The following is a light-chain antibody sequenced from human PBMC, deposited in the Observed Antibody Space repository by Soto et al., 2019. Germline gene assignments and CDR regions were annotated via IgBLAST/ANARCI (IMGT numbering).Light chain of an antibody. CDR3: QVWDPDTDHRV. Sequence: SSELTQPPSVSVAPGKTATISCGGNNIGHKGVHWYQQKPGQAPILVIYFDKDRPSGIPERFSGSNSGNTAALTIARVEAGDEADYYCQVWDPDTDHRVFGGGTKVTVL. CDR1: NIGHKG. J-gene: IGLJ3*02. V-gene: IGLV3-21*04. CDR2: FDK.